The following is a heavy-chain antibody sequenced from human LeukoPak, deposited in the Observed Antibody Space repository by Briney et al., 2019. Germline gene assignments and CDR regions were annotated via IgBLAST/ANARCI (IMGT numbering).Heavy chain of an antibody. CDR1: GGSISTYY. D-gene: IGHD3-22*01. CDR2: IYHSGST. J-gene: IGHJ4*02. CDR3: ARWTYDSSGLDY. V-gene: IGHV4-59*12. Sequence: SETLSLTCTVSGGSISTYYWNWIRQPPGKGLEWIGYIYHSGSTYYNPSLKSRVTISVDRSKNQFSLKLSSVTAADTAVYYCARWTYDSSGLDYWGQGTLVTVSS.